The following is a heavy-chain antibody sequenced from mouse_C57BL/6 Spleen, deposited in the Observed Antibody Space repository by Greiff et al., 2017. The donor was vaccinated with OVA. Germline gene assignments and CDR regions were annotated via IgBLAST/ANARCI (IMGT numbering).Heavy chain of an antibody. CDR3: ARHGYYAMDY. J-gene: IGHJ4*01. V-gene: IGHV1-82*01. CDR2: IYPGDGDT. Sequence: VQRVESGPELVKPGASVKISCKASGYAFSSSWMNWVKQRPGKGLEWIGRIYPGDGDTNYNGKFKGKATLTADKSSSTAYMQLSSLTSEDSAVYFCARHGYYAMDYWGQGTSVTVSS. CDR1: GYAFSSSW.